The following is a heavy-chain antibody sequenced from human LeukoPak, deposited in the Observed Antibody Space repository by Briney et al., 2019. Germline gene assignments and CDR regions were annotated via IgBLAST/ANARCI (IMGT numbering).Heavy chain of an antibody. J-gene: IGHJ4*02. CDR3: AGTGYSYGRTGIDY. CDR2: IYYSGST. Sequence: SETLSLTCTVSGGSISSHYWSWIRQPPGKGLEWIGYIYYSGSTNYNPSLKSRVTISVDTSKNQFSLKLGSVTAADTAVYYCAGTGYSYGRTGIDYRGQGTLVTVSS. D-gene: IGHD5-18*01. V-gene: IGHV4-59*11. CDR1: GGSISSHY.